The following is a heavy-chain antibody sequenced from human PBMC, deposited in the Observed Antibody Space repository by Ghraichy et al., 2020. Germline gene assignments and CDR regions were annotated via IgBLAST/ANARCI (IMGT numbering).Heavy chain of an antibody. CDR2: IYKSGST. V-gene: IGHV4-39*01. CDR1: GGSISSSSYY. J-gene: IGHJ6*02. CDR3: ARLRGEVYSPLADYVMDV. Sequence: SETLSLTCTVSGGSISSSSYYWGWVRQPPGKGLEWIGNIYKSGSTYYNPSLRSRVTISVDTSKNQFSLRLSSVTAADTGVYHCARLRGEVYSPLADYVMDVWGQGTTVTVSS. D-gene: IGHD2-8*01.